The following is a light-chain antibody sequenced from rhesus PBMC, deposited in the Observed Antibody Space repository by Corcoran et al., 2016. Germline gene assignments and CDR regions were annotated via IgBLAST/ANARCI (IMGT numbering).Light chain of an antibody. V-gene: IGKV2-65*01. J-gene: IGKJ1*01. CDR3: MQYTHIPRT. CDR1: QSLVHSNGNTY. Sequence: DVVMTQSPLALPITPGQPASISCRSSQSLVHSNGNTYLSWFQQKPGQPPRLRIYKVSNRFSGVPERFSGSGAGTDFTLKISRVEAGDVGVYYCMQYTHIPRTFGQGTKVEIK. CDR2: KVS.